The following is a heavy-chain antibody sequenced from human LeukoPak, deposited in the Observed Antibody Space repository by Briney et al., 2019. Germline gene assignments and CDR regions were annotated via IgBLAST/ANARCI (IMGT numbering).Heavy chain of an antibody. V-gene: IGHV4-38-2*02. CDR2: IYHSGST. Sequence: SETLSLTCTVSGYSISSGYYWGWLRQPPGKGLEWIGSIYHSGSTYYNPSLKSRVTISVDTSKNQFSLKLSSVTAADTAVYYCARERVGIAVAVGYWGQGTLVTVSS. J-gene: IGHJ4*02. CDR1: GYSISSGYY. CDR3: ARERVGIAVAVGY. D-gene: IGHD6-19*01.